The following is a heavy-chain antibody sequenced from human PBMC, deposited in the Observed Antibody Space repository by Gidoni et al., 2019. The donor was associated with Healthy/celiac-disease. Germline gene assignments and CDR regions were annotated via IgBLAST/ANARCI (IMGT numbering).Heavy chain of an antibody. CDR1: GYTFTGYY. D-gene: IGHD2-2*01. CDR2: INPNSGGT. Sequence: QVQLVQSGAEVKKPGASVKVSCKASGYTFTGYYMHWVRQAPGHGLEWMGWINPNSGGTNSAQKFQGRVTMTRDTSISTAYMELSRLRSDDTAVYYCARGGSGIVVVPAARSSMDVWGKGTTVTVSS. CDR3: ARGGSGIVVVPAARSSMDV. J-gene: IGHJ6*03. V-gene: IGHV1-2*02.